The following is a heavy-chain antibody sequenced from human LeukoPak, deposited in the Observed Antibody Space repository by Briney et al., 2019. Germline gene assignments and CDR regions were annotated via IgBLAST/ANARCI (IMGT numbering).Heavy chain of an antibody. J-gene: IGHJ6*02. Sequence: GASVKVSCKASGGTFSSYAISWVRQAPGQGLEWMGWISAYNGNTNYAQKLQGRVTMTADTSTSTAYMELRSLRSEDTAVYYCATGRGYSYDYYYYGMDVWGQGTTVTVSS. D-gene: IGHD5-18*01. V-gene: IGHV1-18*01. CDR2: ISAYNGNT. CDR3: ATGRGYSYDYYYYGMDV. CDR1: GGTFSSYA.